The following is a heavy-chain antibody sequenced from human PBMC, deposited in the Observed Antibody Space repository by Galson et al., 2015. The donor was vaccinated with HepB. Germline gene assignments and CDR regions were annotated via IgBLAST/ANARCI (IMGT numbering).Heavy chain of an antibody. CDR2: ISGSGGST. V-gene: IGHV3-23*01. Sequence: SLRLSCAASGFTFSSYAMSWVRQAPGKGLEWVSAISGSGGSTYYADSVKGRFTISRDNSKNTLYLQMNSLRAEDTAVYYCAKQYHYDSSGYFVPFEYWGQGTLVTVSS. J-gene: IGHJ4*02. CDR1: GFTFSSYA. D-gene: IGHD3-22*01. CDR3: AKQYHYDSSGYFVPFEY.